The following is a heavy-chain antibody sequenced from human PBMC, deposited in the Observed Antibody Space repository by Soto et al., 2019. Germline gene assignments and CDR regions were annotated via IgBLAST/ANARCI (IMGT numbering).Heavy chain of an antibody. D-gene: IGHD3-22*01. CDR3: ARDPRPDYFGSRGYKGRFDP. CDR2: INHTGST. Sequence: TSETLSLTCAVYGGAFSGFSWTWIRQPPGKGLEWIGEINHTGSTNYNPSLKSRVTISVDTPKYQFSLKLSSVTAADTAVYYCARDPRPDYFGSRGYKGRFDPWGQGTLVTVSS. V-gene: IGHV4-34*01. J-gene: IGHJ5*02. CDR1: GGAFSGFS.